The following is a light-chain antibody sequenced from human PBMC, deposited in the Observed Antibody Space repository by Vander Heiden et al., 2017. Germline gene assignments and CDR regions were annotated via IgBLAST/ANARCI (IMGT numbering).Light chain of an antibody. Sequence: DIQMTQSPFSLSASAGDRVTITCRASQSISSYLNWYRQKPGKAPELLIYAASSLLSGVPSRFSGSGSGTEFSLTISSLQPEDFATYYCQQSFNSPWTFGQGTTVEIK. CDR1: QSISSY. J-gene: IGKJ1*01. CDR2: AAS. V-gene: IGKV1-39*01. CDR3: QQSFNSPWT.